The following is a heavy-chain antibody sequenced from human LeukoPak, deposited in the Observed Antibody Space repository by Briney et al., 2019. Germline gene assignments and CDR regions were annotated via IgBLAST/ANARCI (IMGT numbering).Heavy chain of an antibody. CDR1: GYTFTVYY. Sequence: GASVKVSCKASGYTFTVYYMHWVRQAPGPGLEWMGWINPNSGGTNDAQRFQGRVTMTRDTSISTAYMELSRLRSDDTAVYCCARALRLPGYSSGHRHGMDVWGQGTTVTVSS. V-gene: IGHV1-2*02. CDR2: INPNSGGT. CDR3: ARALRLPGYSSGHRHGMDV. J-gene: IGHJ6*02. D-gene: IGHD6-19*01.